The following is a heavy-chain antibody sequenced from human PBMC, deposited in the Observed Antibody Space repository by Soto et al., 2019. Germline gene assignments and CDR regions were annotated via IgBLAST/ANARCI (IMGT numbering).Heavy chain of an antibody. Sequence: GGSLRLSCAASGFTFSCYAMSWVRQAPGKGLEWVSVISGSGGSTYYADSVTGRFTISRDNSKNTLYLQMNSLRAEDTAVYYCAKDAYSGYGGYFDYWGQGTLVTVSS. CDR2: ISGSGGST. D-gene: IGHD5-12*01. V-gene: IGHV3-23*01. CDR3: AKDAYSGYGGYFDY. CDR1: GFTFSCYA. J-gene: IGHJ4*02.